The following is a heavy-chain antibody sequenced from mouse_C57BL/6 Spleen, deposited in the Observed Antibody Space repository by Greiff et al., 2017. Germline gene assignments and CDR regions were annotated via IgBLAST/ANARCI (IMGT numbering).Heavy chain of an antibody. CDR1: GFTFSSYT. CDR3: ASLIRFAY. Sequence: VMLVESGGGLVKPGGSLKLSCAASGFTFSSYTMSWVRQTPEKRLEWVATISGGGGNTYYPDSVKGRFTISRDNAKNTLYLQMSSLRSEDTALYYCASLIRFAYWGQGTLVTVSA. V-gene: IGHV5-9*01. CDR2: ISGGGGNT. J-gene: IGHJ3*01.